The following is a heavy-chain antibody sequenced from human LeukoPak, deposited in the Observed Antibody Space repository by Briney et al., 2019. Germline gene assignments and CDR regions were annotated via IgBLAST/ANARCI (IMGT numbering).Heavy chain of an antibody. CDR1: GFTLNTYT. Sequence: GGSLRLSCAASGFTLNTYTMNWVRQAPGKGLEWVSSISSSNSYIYYADSVKGRFTISRDDAKNSLSLQMNSLRVEDTAVYYCARSGIKMVRGVIIKSPYHMDVWGKGTTVTVSS. CDR3: ARSGIKMVRGVIIKSPYHMDV. CDR2: ISSSNSYI. V-gene: IGHV3-21*01. D-gene: IGHD3-10*01. J-gene: IGHJ6*03.